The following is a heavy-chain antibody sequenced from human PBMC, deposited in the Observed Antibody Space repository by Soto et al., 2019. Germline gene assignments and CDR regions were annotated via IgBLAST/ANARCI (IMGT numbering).Heavy chain of an antibody. CDR1: GGYISSSNW. CDR2: IYHSGST. D-gene: IGHD6-6*01. CDR3: AWSIAGAIDWYDP. V-gene: IGHV4-4*02. Sequence: QVQLQESGPGLVKPSGTLSLTSAVSGGYISSSNWWSWVRQPPGKGLEWIGQIYHSGSTNNNPSLKSRVTISVDKSENQYSLLLRPVTGAGTAVYYCAWSIAGAIDWYDPWGQGTLVTVSS. J-gene: IGHJ5*02.